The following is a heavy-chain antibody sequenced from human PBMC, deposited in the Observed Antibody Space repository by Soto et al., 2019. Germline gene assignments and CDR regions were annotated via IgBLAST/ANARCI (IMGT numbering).Heavy chain of an antibody. CDR3: ATIPCHYDYIWGSSLA. CDR2: ISGSGGST. Sequence: GGSLRLSCAASGFTFSSYAMSWVRQAPGKGLEWVSAISGSGGSTYYADSVKGRFTISRDNSKNTLHLQMNSLRAEDTAVYYCATIPCHYDYIWGSSLAWGQGTLVTVSS. J-gene: IGHJ5*02. CDR1: GFTFSSYA. V-gene: IGHV3-23*01. D-gene: IGHD3-16*01.